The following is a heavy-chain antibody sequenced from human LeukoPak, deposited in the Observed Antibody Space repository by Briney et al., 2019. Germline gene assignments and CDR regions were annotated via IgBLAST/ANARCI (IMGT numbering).Heavy chain of an antibody. J-gene: IGHJ4*02. CDR1: GGSISSSSYY. CDR3: AIRGYSYGLDY. CDR2: IYYSGST. V-gene: IGHV4-39*01. Sequence: SETLSPTCTVSGGSISSSSYYWGWTRQPPGKGLEWIGSIYYSGSTYYNPSLKSRVTISVDTSKNQFSLKLSSVTAADTAVYYCAIRGYSYGLDYWGQGTLVTVSS. D-gene: IGHD5-18*01.